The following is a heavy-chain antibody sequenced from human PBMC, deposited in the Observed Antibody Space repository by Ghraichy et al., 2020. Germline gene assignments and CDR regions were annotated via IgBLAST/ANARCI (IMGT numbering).Heavy chain of an antibody. J-gene: IGHJ4*02. V-gene: IGHV3-23*01. CDR2: ISGSGGST. D-gene: IGHD6-13*01. CDR1: GFTFSSYA. CDR3: AKDGLRSGYSSSWHRNYYFDY. Sequence: GGSLRLSCAASGFTFSSYAMSWVRQAPGKGLEWVSAISGSGGSTYYADSVKGRFTISRDNSKNTLYLQMNSLRAEDTAVYYCAKDGLRSGYSSSWHRNYYFDYWGQGTLVTVSS.